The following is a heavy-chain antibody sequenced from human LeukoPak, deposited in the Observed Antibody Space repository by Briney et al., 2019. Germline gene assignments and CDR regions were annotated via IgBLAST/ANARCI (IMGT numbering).Heavy chain of an antibody. D-gene: IGHD2-15*01. CDR2: IKPNSGGT. J-gene: IGHJ4*02. CDR1: GCTFTDYS. Sequence: GASVKVSCKASGCTFTDYSMHWVRQAPGQGLEWMGWIKPNSGGTNYAQKFQGRVTMTRDTSISTAYMELSRLRSDDTAFYYCARDGGAGGVFDYWGQGTLVTVSS. V-gene: IGHV1-2*02. CDR3: ARDGGAGGVFDY.